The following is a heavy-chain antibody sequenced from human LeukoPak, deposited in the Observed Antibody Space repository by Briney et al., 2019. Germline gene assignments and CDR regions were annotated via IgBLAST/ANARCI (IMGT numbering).Heavy chain of an antibody. V-gene: IGHV3-74*01. CDR1: GFTFSNYW. J-gene: IGHJ4*02. D-gene: IGHD3-3*01. CDR2: ISEVGTRT. Sequence: PGGSLRLSCAGSGFTFSNYWVHWVRQAPGKGLMWVARISEVGTRTDYADSVRGRFTITRDNAMNTIDLQMNSLTAEDTAVYYCVRSMSGRNDFWGQGTVVSVAS. CDR3: VRSMSGRNDF.